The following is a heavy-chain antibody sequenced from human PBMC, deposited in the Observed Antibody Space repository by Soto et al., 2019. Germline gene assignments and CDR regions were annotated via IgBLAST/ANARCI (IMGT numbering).Heavy chain of an antibody. CDR2: INNSGST. Sequence: SETLSLSCAVHGGSFRGYHWTWIRQPPGKGLEWIGEINNSGSTNDNPSLKSRVTISRDTSKNQFSLSLSSVTAADTAIYYCARGGYTSGWFRFWGQGILVTVSS. V-gene: IGHV4-34*01. CDR1: GGSFRGYH. J-gene: IGHJ4*02. CDR3: ARGGYTSGWFRF. D-gene: IGHD6-19*01.